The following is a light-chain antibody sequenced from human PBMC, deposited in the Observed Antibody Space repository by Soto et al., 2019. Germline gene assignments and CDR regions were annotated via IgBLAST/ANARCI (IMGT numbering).Light chain of an antibody. CDR1: SSDVGGYNY. CDR2: EVS. Sequence: QSVLTQPPSASGSPGQSVTISCTGTSSDVGGYNYVSWYQQHPDKAPKLMIYEVSKRPSGVPDRFSGSKSGNTASLTVSGLQAEDEADYYCTSYAGSNNFVVFGGGTKVTVL. CDR3: TSYAGSNNFVV. V-gene: IGLV2-8*01. J-gene: IGLJ2*01.